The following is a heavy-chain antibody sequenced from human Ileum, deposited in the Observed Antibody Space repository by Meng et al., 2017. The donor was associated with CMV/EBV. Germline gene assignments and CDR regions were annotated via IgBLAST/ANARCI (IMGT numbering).Heavy chain of an antibody. Sequence: GGSLRLSCVASGFTLSSYWMHWVRQAPGEGPVWVSRVSTDGSTTNYEDSVKGRFAISRDNARNTLYLQMNSLRAEDTAVYYCARGNWARGYWGQGTLVTVSS. CDR3: ARGNWARGY. D-gene: IGHD7-27*01. CDR2: VSTDGSTT. CDR1: GFTLSSYW. J-gene: IGHJ4*02. V-gene: IGHV3-74*01.